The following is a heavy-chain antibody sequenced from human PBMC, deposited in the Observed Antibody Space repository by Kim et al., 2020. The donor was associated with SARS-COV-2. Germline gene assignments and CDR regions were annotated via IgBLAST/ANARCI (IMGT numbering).Heavy chain of an antibody. D-gene: IGHD3-16*02. CDR3: ARLQSPGFYPRDF. J-gene: IGHJ4*02. CDR2: IDPHDSET. V-gene: IGHV5-51*01. Sequence: GESLKISCKGSGYRFTTYWIGWVRQKPGKGLEWMGIIDPHDSETRYSPSVEGQVTISVDRSTNTAYLQWTTLKASDTAIYYCARLQSPGFYPRDFWGQGTLVTVSS. CDR1: GYRFTTYW.